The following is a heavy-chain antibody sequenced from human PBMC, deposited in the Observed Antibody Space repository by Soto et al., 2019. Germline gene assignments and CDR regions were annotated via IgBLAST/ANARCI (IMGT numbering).Heavy chain of an antibody. CDR3: ARSPRSYCSGGICYFGWFDP. CDR1: GGTFSSYT. J-gene: IGHJ5*02. D-gene: IGHD2-15*01. V-gene: IGHV1-69*02. CDR2: IIPIIGIA. Sequence: QVQLVQSGAEVKKPGSSVKVSCKASGGTFSSYTISWVRQAPGQGLEWMGRIIPIIGIANYAKKFQGRVTITANKPTSTASMALSSVRSEDTAVYYCARSPRSYCSGGICYFGWFDPWGQGTLVTVSS.